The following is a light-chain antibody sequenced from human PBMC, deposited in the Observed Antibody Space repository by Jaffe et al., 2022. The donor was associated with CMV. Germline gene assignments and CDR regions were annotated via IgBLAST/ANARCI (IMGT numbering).Light chain of an antibody. CDR3: QAWDSSTPYV. V-gene: IGLV3-1*01. J-gene: IGLJ1*01. CDR2: QDT. CDR1: KLGDKF. Sequence: SYELTQPPSVSVSPGQTASITCSGDKLGDKFVSWYQQRPGQSPVLVIYQDTKRPSGIPERFSGSNSGNTATLTISGTQAMDEADYYCQAWDSSTPYVFGTGTKVTVL.